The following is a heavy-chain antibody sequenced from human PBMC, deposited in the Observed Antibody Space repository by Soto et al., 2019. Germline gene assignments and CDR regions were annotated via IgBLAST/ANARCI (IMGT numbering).Heavy chain of an antibody. D-gene: IGHD3-3*01. CDR1: GFTFSSYW. V-gene: IGHV3-74*01. CDR2: FNSDGSST. J-gene: IGHJ5*02. CDR3: ARKSFWSGYFDP. Sequence: GGSLRLSCAASGFTFSSYWMHWVRQAPGKGLVWVSRFNSDGSSTSYADSVKGRFTISRDNDKNTPYLQMNSLTAEDTAVYYCARKSFWSGYFDPWGQGTMVTVSS.